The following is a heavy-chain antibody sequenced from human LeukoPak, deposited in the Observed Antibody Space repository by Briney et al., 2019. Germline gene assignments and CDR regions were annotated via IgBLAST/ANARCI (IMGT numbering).Heavy chain of an antibody. CDR3: ARGNYGGNSSREQS. J-gene: IGHJ4*02. V-gene: IGHV4-34*01. CDR2: INHSGST. CDR1: GGSFSGYY. D-gene: IGHD4-17*01. Sequence: SETLSLTCAVYGGSFSGYYWSWIRQPPGKGLEWIGEINHSGSTNYNPSLKSRVTISVDTSKNQFSLKLSSVTAADTAVYYCARGNYGGNSSREQSWGQGTLVTASS.